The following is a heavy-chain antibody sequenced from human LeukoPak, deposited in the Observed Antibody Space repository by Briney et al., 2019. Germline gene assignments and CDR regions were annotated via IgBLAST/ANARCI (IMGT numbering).Heavy chain of an antibody. V-gene: IGHV1-18*01. CDR2: ISAYNGNT. D-gene: IGHD3-22*01. J-gene: IGHJ3*02. Sequence: GASVKVSCKASGYTFMNSGISWVRQAPGQGLEWMGWISAYNGNTNYAQKLQGRVTMTTDTSTSTAYMELRSLRSDDTAVYYCARGSLSYYDSSGYPPGAFDIWGQGTMVTVSS. CDR3: ARGSLSYYDSSGYPPGAFDI. CDR1: GYTFMNSG.